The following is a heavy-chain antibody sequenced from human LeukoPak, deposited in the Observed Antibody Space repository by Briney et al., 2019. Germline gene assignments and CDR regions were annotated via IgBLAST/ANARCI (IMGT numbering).Heavy chain of an antibody. Sequence: SETLSLTCTVSGVSISSYYWSWLRQPAGKGLEWIGRIYTSGSTNYNPSLKSRVTMSVDTSKNQFSLKLSSVTAADTAVYYCARSAAGSTLFDYWGQGTLVTVSS. CDR1: GVSISSYY. CDR3: ARSAAGSTLFDY. CDR2: IYTSGST. J-gene: IGHJ4*02. V-gene: IGHV4-4*07. D-gene: IGHD6-13*01.